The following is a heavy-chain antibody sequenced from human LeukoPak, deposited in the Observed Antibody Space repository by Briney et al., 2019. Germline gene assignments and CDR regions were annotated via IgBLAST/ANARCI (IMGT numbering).Heavy chain of an antibody. CDR1: GGTFSSYA. CDR3: ARGGRPKWELLSHFDY. D-gene: IGHD1-26*01. V-gene: IGHV1-69*01. Sequence: SVKVSCKASGGTFSSYAISWVRQAPGQGLEWMGGIIPTFGTANYAQKFQGRVTITADESTSTAYMELSSLRSEDTAVYYCARGGRPKWELLSHFDYWGQGTLVTVSS. J-gene: IGHJ4*02. CDR2: IIPTFGTA.